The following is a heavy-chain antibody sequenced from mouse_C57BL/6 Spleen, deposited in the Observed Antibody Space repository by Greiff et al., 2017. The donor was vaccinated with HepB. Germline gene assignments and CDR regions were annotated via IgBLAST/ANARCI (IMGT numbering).Heavy chain of an antibody. Sequence: EVKLQESGPGLAKPSQTLSLTCSVTGYSITSDYWNWIRKFPGNKLEYMGYISYSGSTYYNPSLKSRISITRDTSKNQYYLQLNSVTTEDTATYYCARYPYYYGSSSSYWYFDVWGTGTTVTVSS. CDR2: ISYSGST. V-gene: IGHV3-8*01. J-gene: IGHJ1*03. CDR1: GYSITSDY. D-gene: IGHD1-1*01. CDR3: ARYPYYYGSSSSYWYFDV.